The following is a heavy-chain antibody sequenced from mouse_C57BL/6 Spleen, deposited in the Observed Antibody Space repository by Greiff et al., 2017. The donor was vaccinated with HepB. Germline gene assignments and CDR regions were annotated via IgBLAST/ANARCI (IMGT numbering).Heavy chain of an antibody. CDR3: SPLYYYGSL. D-gene: IGHD1-1*01. V-gene: IGHV6-3*01. Sequence: EVKLQESGGGLVQPGGSMKLSCVASGFTFSNYWMNWVRQSPEKGLEWVAQIRLKSDNYATHYAESVKGRFTISRDDSKSSVYLQMNNLRAEDTGIYYCSPLYYYGSLWGTGTTVTVSS. J-gene: IGHJ1*03. CDR2: IRLKSDNYAT. CDR1: GFTFSNYW.